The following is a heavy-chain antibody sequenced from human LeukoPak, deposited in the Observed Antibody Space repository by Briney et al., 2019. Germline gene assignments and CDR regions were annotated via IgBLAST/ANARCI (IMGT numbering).Heavy chain of an antibody. CDR3: ARRLRFYYYYMDV. Sequence: SETLSLTCTVSGGSISSYYWSWIRQPPGKGLEWIGYIYYSGSTNYNPSLKSRVTISVDTSKNQFSLKLSSVTAADTAVYYCARRLRFYYYYMDVWGKGTTVTVSS. V-gene: IGHV4-59*01. D-gene: IGHD5-12*01. CDR2: IYYSGST. CDR1: GGSISSYY. J-gene: IGHJ6*03.